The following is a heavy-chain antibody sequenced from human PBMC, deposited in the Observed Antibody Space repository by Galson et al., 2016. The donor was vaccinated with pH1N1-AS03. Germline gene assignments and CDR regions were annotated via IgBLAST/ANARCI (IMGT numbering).Heavy chain of an antibody. J-gene: IGHJ4*02. V-gene: IGHV1-46*01. CDR1: GYTFSRYY. CDR3: ATCGSGSRGGFDY. Sequence: SVKVSCKASGYTFSRYYMHWMRQAPGQGPEWMGVIDPSIGSTTYAQKFQGGVNMTRDTATTTAYMELRSLRSDDTAVYYCATCGSGSRGGFDYWGQGALITVSS. D-gene: IGHD3-10*01. CDR2: IDPSIGST.